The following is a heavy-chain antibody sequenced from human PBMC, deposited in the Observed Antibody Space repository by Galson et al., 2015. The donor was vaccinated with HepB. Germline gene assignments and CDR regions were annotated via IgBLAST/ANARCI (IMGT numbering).Heavy chain of an antibody. CDR2: INTNTGNP. CDR1: GYNFTNFA. J-gene: IGHJ5*02. V-gene: IGHV7-4-1*02. Sequence: SVKVSCKASGYNFTNFAMNWVRQAPGQGLEWMGWINTNTGNPTYAQGFTGRFVFSLDTSVSTTYLQISSLKAEDTAVYYCARDGARGFYNWFDPWGQGTLVTVSS. D-gene: IGHD3-10*01. CDR3: ARDGARGFYNWFDP.